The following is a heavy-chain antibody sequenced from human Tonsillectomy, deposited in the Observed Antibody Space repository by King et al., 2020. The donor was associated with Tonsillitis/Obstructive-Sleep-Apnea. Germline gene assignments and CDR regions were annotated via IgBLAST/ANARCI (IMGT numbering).Heavy chain of an antibody. CDR2: MYSGGST. CDR1: GFPVSSNY. J-gene: IGHJ4*02. CDR3: ASGYCNGGSCYFDY. D-gene: IGHD2-15*01. V-gene: IGHV3-66*01. Sequence: VQLVESGGGLVQPGGSLRLSCAASGFPVSSNYMSWVRQAPGKGLEWVSVMYSGGSTYYADSVKGRFTISRDNSKNTLYLQMNSLRAEDTAVYYCASGYCNGGSCYFDYWGQGTLVTVSS.